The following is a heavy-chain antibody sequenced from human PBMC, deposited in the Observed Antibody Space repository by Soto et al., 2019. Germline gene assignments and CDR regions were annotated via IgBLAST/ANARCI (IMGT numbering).Heavy chain of an antibody. CDR2: ISYDGSNK. Sequence: GGSLRLSCAASGFTFSSYGMHWVRQAPGKGLEWVAVISYDGSNKYYADSVKGRFTISRDNSKNTLYLQMNSLRAEDTAVYYCANYYSGYDYVYWGQGTLVTVSS. D-gene: IGHD5-12*01. V-gene: IGHV3-30*18. J-gene: IGHJ4*02. CDR1: GFTFSSYG. CDR3: ANYYSGYDYVY.